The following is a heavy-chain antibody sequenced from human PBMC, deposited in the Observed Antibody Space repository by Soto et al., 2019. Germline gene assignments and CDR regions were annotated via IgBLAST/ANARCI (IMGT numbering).Heavy chain of an antibody. D-gene: IGHD3-22*01. CDR1: GFTFSNYA. CDR2: IRGSGGST. J-gene: IGHJ4*02. V-gene: IGHV3-23*01. Sequence: EVQLLESGGGLLQPGGSLRLSCAASGFTFSNYAMSWVRQAPGKGLEWVSAIRGSGGSTYYADSLKGRFTISRDNSKNTLYLQMNSLRAEDTAVYYCAKDSNLDYIDRRGYYRLRDENWGQGTLVTVSS. CDR3: AKDSNLDYIDRRGYYRLRDEN.